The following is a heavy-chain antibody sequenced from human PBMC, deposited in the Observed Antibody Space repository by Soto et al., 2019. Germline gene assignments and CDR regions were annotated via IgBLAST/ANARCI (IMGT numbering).Heavy chain of an antibody. CDR1: GFTFSSYS. V-gene: IGHV3-23*01. Sequence: EVQLLESGGGLVQPGGSLRLSCAASGFTFSSYSMSWVRQAPGKGLEWVSHITATGGTTYYADSVKGRFTISRDTSSNTLYLQMNSLRAEDTALYFCAKCMQVNWNYDAFHICDQGAMVTVSS. CDR3: AKCMQVNWNYDAFHI. CDR2: ITATGGTT. D-gene: IGHD1-7*01. J-gene: IGHJ3*02.